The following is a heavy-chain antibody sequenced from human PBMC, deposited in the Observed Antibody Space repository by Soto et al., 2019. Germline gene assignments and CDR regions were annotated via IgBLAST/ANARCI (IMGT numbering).Heavy chain of an antibody. J-gene: IGHJ4*02. V-gene: IGHV4-4*01. Sequence: PSQTLSLTCVVSDKPLSQDIRRTWVRQPPGQGLEWIGQVHHTKGALYNPALRSRVTVSADRFNSKIFLEVHSLGAADTAVYGCASAGFWNFESWGRGTPVTVSS. CDR1: DKPLSQDIR. CDR2: VHHTKGA. CDR3: ASAGFWNFES. D-gene: IGHD1-1*01.